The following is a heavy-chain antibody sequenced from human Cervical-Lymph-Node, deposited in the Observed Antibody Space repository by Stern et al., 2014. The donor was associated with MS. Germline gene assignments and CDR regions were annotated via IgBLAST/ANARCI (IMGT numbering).Heavy chain of an antibody. V-gene: IGHV5-51*03. CDR1: GYSFATYC. J-gene: IGHJ6*02. Sequence: VQLVQSGAEVKKPGDSLKVSCKGSGYSFATYCIGWVRQTPGKGLEWMGIIYPGDSGTKYSPYFQGQVTISRDQSLSTTYLDRNSLKASDTAMYYCARPGNDTAKYGLDVWGQGTTVTVSS. CDR3: ARPGNDTAKYGLDV. D-gene: IGHD5-18*01. CDR2: IYPGDSGT.